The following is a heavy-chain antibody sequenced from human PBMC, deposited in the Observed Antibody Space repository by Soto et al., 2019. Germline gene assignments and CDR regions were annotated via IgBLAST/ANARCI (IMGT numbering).Heavy chain of an antibody. D-gene: IGHD5-18*01. CDR3: ARGGYTYGYGLDY. CDR1: GYTFTAHY. J-gene: IGHJ4*02. Sequence: QGQLVQSGPEVKKLGASVKVSCKASGYTFTAHYIHWVRQAPGQGLEWVGWINPNIGDTNYAQRFQGWVTMTGDTSVSTAYMDLTRLRSDETAVYYCARGGYTYGYGLDYWGQGTLVTVSS. V-gene: IGHV1-2*04. CDR2: INPNIGDT.